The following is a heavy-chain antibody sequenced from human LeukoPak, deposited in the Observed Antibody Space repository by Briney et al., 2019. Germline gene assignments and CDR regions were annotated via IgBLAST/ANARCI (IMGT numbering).Heavy chain of an antibody. V-gene: IGHV3-74*01. Sequence: QPGGSLRLSCAASGVTFSSHSMHWVRQAPGKGLVWVSGISRDGTSTNYADAVKGRFTISRDDSKSTLYLQMNSLRAEDAAVYYCARDSCRSVSCFDYWGQGTLVTVSS. CDR3: ARDSCRSVSCFDY. D-gene: IGHD2-2*01. CDR1: GVTFSSHS. J-gene: IGHJ4*02. CDR2: ISRDGTST.